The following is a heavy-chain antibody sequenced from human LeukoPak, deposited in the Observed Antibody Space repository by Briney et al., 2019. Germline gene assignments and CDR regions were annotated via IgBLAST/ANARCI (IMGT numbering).Heavy chain of an antibody. CDR2: IRFDGNIK. D-gene: IGHD3-10*01. V-gene: IGHV3-30*02. Sequence: GGSLRLSCAASGFIFSSYGMHWVRQAPGRGLEWVAFIRFDGNIKYYADSVKGRFTISRDNAKNSLYLQMNSLRAEDTALYYCAKDRQRFGELPAHDFDYWGQGTLVTVSS. CDR3: AKDRQRFGELPAHDFDY. J-gene: IGHJ4*02. CDR1: GFIFSSYG.